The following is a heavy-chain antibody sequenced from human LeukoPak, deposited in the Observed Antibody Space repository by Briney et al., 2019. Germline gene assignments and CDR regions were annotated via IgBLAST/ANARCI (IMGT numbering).Heavy chain of an antibody. CDR2: ISGSGGST. CDR3: AKDPSYDYGMDV. V-gene: IGHV3-23*01. J-gene: IGHJ6*04. CDR1: GFTFSSYA. Sequence: GGSLRLSCVASGFTFSSYAMSWVRQAPGKGLEWVSAISGSGGSTYYADSVKGRFTISRGNSKNTLYLQMNSLRVGDTAVYSCAKDPSYDYGMDVWGKGTTVTVSS.